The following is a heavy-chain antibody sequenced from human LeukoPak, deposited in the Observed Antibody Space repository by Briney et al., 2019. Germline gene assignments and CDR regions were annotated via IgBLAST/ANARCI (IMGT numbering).Heavy chain of an antibody. CDR1: GFTFSSYS. V-gene: IGHV3-21*01. D-gene: IGHD2-2*01. CDR3: ARADGFIPGYCSSTSCFYYYMDV. J-gene: IGHJ6*03. Sequence: GSLRLSCAASGFTFSSYSMNWVRQAPGKGLEWVSSISSSSSSCIYYADSVKGRFTISRDNAKNSLYLQMNSLRAEDTAVYYCARADGFIPGYCSSTSCFYYYMDVWGKGTTVTVSS. CDR2: ISSSSSSCI.